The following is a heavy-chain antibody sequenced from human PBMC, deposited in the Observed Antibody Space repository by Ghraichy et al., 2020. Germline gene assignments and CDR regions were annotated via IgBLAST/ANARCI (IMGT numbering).Heavy chain of an antibody. J-gene: IGHJ6*02. Sequence: GGSLRLSCAASGFTFNSYAMNWVRQAPGKGLEWVSVISGSGGSTYYADSVKGRFTISRDNSKNTLYLQMSSLRTEDTAVYYCAKAGPVTTGAYYYYGMDVWGQGTTVTVSS. CDR1: GFTFNSYA. D-gene: IGHD4-17*01. V-gene: IGHV3-23*01. CDR3: AKAGPVTTGAYYYYGMDV. CDR2: ISGSGGST.